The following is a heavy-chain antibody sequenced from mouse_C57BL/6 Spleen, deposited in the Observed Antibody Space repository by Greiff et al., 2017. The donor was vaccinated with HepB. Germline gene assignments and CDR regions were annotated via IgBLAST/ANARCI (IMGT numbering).Heavy chain of an antibody. CDR3: ARIEFHIRTTVVAGAMGY. CDR2: IWWDDDK. J-gene: IGHJ4*01. Sequence: QVTLKVSGPGILQPSQTLSLTCSFSGFSLSTFGMGVGWIRQPSGKGLEWLAHIWWDDDKYYNPALKSRLTISKDTSKNQVFLKIANVASADTATYYCARIEFHIRTTVVAGAMGYWGQGTSVTVSS. CDR1: GFSLSTFGMG. D-gene: IGHD1-1*01. V-gene: IGHV8-8*01.